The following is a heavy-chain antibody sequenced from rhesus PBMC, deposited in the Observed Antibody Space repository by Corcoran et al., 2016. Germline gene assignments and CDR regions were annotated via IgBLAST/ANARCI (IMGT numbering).Heavy chain of an antibody. J-gene: IGHJ4*01. D-gene: IGHD3-16*01. CDR3: AVTAYYSGSAFDY. Sequence: EVQLVETGGGLVQPGGSLKLSCAASGFTFSSYGMSWVRQAPGKGLEWVSAINSYVRTPNYADAVKGRFTISRDNSKNTLSLQMNSLRAEDTAVYYCAVTAYYSGSAFDYWGQGVLVTVSS. CDR2: INSYVRTP. V-gene: IGHV3S5*01. CDR1: GFTFSSYG.